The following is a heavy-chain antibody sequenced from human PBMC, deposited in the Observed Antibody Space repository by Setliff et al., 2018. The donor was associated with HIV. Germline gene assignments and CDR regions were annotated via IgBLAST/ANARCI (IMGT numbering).Heavy chain of an antibody. CDR2: INSAGSSS. CDR1: TRISTPDW. Sequence: GESLKISCVASTRISTPDWIHWVRQAPGAGLVWVARINSAGSSSSYADSVKGRFTISRDNAKNTLYLQMSSLRADDTAVYYCVPEGGGYTADFWGQGTLVTVSS. J-gene: IGHJ4*02. V-gene: IGHV3-74*01. CDR3: VPEGGGYTADF. D-gene: IGHD5-18*01.